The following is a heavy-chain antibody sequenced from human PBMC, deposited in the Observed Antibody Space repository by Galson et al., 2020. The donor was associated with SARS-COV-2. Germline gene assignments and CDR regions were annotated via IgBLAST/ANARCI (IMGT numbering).Heavy chain of an antibody. J-gene: IGHJ4*02. D-gene: IGHD4-17*01. CDR2: IYSDDDK. CDR1: GFSLRTSAVG. Sequence: KMSGPTLVTPTHTLTLTRTFPGFSLRTSAVGVGWIRQPPGKTLEWPAVIYSDDDKRYSPSLKSRLTITKDTTKNQVVLTITNMDPVDTATYYEAHRLKSMTTVTASINGFDFWGQGTLVTVSS. CDR3: AHRLKSMTTVTASINGFDF. V-gene: IGHV2-5*02.